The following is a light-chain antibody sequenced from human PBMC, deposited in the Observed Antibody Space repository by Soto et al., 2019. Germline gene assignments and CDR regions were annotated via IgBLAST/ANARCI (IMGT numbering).Light chain of an antibody. CDR3: QQYNKWPLT. V-gene: IGKV3-15*01. CDR2: AVS. CDR1: QSVSSN. J-gene: IGKJ1*01. Sequence: EIMMTQSPGTLSASPGERATLSCRASQSVSSNFAWYQQKPGQAPRLLIYAVSTRATGIPARFSGSGSGTEFTLPISSLQSEDFAVYYCQQYNKWPLTFGQGTKVEIK.